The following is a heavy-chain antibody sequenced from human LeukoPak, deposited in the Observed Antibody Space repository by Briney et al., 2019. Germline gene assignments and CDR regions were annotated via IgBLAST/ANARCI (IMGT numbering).Heavy chain of an antibody. V-gene: IGHV4-59*11. Sequence: SETLSLTCTVSGGSISSHYWSWIRQPPGKGLEWLGYIYYSGSTNYNPSLKSRVTISVDTSKNQFSLKLSSVTAADTAVYYCARVRQDYYDSSGYFDFDYWGQGTLVTVSS. CDR2: IYYSGST. D-gene: IGHD3-22*01. CDR3: ARVRQDYYDSSGYFDFDY. J-gene: IGHJ4*02. CDR1: GGSISSHY.